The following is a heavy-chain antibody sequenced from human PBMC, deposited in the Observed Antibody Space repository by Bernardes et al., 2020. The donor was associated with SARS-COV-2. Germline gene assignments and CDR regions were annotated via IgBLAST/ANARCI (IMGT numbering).Heavy chain of an antibody. CDR1: GFTFSTSN. CDR3: ARARYTSSSFFDY. D-gene: IGHD6-6*01. V-gene: IGHV3-21*01. J-gene: IGHJ4*02. Sequence: VGSLRLSCAASGFTFSTSNMNWVRQAPGKGLEWVSSISSSGTYIYYADSVKGRFTISRDNAKNSLYLQMDSLRAEDTAVYYCARARYTSSSFFDYWGQGTLVTVSS. CDR2: ISSSGTYI.